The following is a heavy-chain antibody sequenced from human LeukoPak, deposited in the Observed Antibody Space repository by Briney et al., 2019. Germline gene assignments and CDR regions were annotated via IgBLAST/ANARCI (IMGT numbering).Heavy chain of an antibody. CDR2: IVPILGTA. V-gene: IGHV1-69*04. D-gene: IGHD6-13*01. CDR1: GGTFSTYA. CDR3: ARVPQGSSWPYYFDY. Sequence: EASVKVSCKASGGTFSTYAISWVRQAPGQGLEWVGSIVPILGTANYAQNFQGRVTITADRSTTTAYMELSSLRSEDTAVYYCARVPQGSSWPYYFDYWGQGTLVTVSS. J-gene: IGHJ4*02.